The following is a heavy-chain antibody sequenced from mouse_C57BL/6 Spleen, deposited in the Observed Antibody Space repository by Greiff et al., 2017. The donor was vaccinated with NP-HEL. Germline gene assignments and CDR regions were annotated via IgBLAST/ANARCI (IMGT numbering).Heavy chain of an antibody. D-gene: IGHD2-2*01. Sequence: LQESGAELVRPGASVTLSCKASGYTFTDYEMHWVKQTPVHGLEWIGAIDPETGGTAYNQKFKGKAILTADKSSSTAYMELRSLTSEDSAVYYCTRSDWLYYFDYWGQGTTLTVSS. CDR1: GYTFTDYE. CDR3: TRSDWLYYFDY. CDR2: IDPETGGT. V-gene: IGHV1-15*01. J-gene: IGHJ2*01.